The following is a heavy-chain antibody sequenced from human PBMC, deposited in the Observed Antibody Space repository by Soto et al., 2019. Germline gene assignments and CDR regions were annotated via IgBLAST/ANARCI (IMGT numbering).Heavy chain of an antibody. V-gene: IGHV3-48*01. D-gene: IGHD2-15*01. CDR2: ISSSSSTI. Sequence: EVQLVESGGGLVQPGGSLRLSCAASGFTFSSYSMNWVRQAPGKGLEWVSYISSSSSTIYYADSVTGRFTISRDNAKNSLYLQMNSLRAEAAAVYYCARDSYCSGGSCYFYFDYWGQGTLVTVSS. CDR1: GFTFSSYS. J-gene: IGHJ4*02. CDR3: ARDSYCSGGSCYFYFDY.